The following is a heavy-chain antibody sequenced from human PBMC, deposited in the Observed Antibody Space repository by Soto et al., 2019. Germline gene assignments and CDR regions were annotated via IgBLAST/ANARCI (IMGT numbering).Heavy chain of an antibody. V-gene: IGHV3-72*01. J-gene: IGHJ4*02. CDR1: GFTLSDHY. D-gene: IGHD3-22*01. Sequence: EVQLVESGGGLVQPGGSLRLSCSVSGFTLSDHYIDWVRQAPGKGLEWVGRSRNQANGYSTIYAPSVKGRFTTSRDDSKNLVYLQMESLRTEDTAVYYCVRDTYFSDSSSYTRCFDFWGQGAPGHRLL. CDR2: SRNQANGYST. CDR3: VRDTYFSDSSSYTRCFDF.